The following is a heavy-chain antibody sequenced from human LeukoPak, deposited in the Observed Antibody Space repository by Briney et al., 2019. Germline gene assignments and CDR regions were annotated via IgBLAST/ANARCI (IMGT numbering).Heavy chain of an antibody. V-gene: IGHV3-30*18. Sequence: TGGSLRLSCAASGFTFSSYGMHWVRQAPGKGLEWVAVISYDGSNKYYADSVKGRFTISRDNSKNTLYLQMNSLRAEDTAVYYCAKVNWDGYNQAGYFDYWGQGTLVTVSS. J-gene: IGHJ4*02. D-gene: IGHD5-24*01. CDR2: ISYDGSNK. CDR3: AKVNWDGYNQAGYFDY. CDR1: GFTFSSYG.